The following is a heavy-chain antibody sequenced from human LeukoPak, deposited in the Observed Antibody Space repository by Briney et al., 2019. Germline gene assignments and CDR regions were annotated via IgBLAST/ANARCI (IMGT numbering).Heavy chain of an antibody. CDR2: INEDGSQK. D-gene: IGHD3-10*01. V-gene: IGHV3-7*01. CDR3: VRDCYGSGSYYSYFDY. Sequence: GGSLRLSCAASGFTFIDYWMSWVRQAPGKGLEWLAIINEDGSQKYYVDSVEGRCILFSDNNTNSLILQLISMRAEDTALYYCVRDCYGSGSYYSYFDYWGQGTLVTVSS. CDR1: GFTFIDYW. J-gene: IGHJ4*02.